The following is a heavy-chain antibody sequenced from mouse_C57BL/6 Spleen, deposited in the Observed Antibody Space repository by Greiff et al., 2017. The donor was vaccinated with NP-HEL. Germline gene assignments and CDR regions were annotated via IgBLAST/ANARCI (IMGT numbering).Heavy chain of an antibody. D-gene: IGHD2-5*01. CDR3: ARGLSYYSNQYYFDY. J-gene: IGHJ2*01. Sequence: EVQLQQSGPELVKPGASVKIPCKASGYTFTDYNMDWVKQSHGKSLEWIGDINPNNGGTIYNQKFKGKATLTVDKSSSTAYMELRSLTSEDTAVYYCARGLSYYSNQYYFDYWGQGTTLTVSS. CDR2: INPNNGGT. CDR1: GYTFTDYN. V-gene: IGHV1-18*01.